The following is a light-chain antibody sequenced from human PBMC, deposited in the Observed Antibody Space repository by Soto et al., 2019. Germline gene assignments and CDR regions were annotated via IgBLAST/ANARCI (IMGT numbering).Light chain of an antibody. CDR3: CSYAGTYTRV. V-gene: IGLV2-11*01. Sequence: QSALTQPPSVSGSPGQSVTISCTRTISDVDNYNNVSWYQQHPGKAPKLLIYDVNKRPSGVPHRFSGSKSGNTASLTISGHQAGEEADYCCCSYAGTYTRVFGTGTKLTVL. CDR2: DVN. J-gene: IGLJ1*01. CDR1: ISDVDNYNN.